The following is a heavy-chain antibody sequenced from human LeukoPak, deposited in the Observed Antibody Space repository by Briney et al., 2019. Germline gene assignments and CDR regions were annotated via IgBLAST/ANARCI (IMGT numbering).Heavy chain of an antibody. J-gene: IGHJ4*02. D-gene: IGHD1-1*01. CDR1: GVSISSYY. CDR3: ARVTNDVFDY. V-gene: IGHV4-59*01. Sequence: PSETLSLTCTVSGVSISSYYWSWIRQPPGKGLEWIGYIYYSGSINYNPSLKSRVTISVDTSKNQFSLKLSSVTAADTAVYYCARVTNDVFDYWGQGTLVTVSS. CDR2: IYYSGSI.